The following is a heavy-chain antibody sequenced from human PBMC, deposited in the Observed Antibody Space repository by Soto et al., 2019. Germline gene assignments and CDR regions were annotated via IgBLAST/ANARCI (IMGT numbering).Heavy chain of an antibody. D-gene: IGHD2-2*01. CDR1: GYTFTSYY. Sequence: ASVKVSCKASGYTFTSYYMHWVRQAPGQGLEWMGIINPSGGSTSYAQKFQCRVTMTRDTSTSTVYMELSSLRSEDTAVYYCAATRYCSSTSCFLYYYMDVWGKGTTVTVSS. J-gene: IGHJ6*03. CDR3: AATRYCSSTSCFLYYYMDV. CDR2: INPSGGST. V-gene: IGHV1-46*03.